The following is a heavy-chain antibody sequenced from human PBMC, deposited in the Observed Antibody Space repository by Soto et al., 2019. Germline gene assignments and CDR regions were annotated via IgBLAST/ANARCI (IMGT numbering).Heavy chain of an antibody. CDR2: IYYDGNT. CDR1: GGSISSYY. D-gene: IGHD6-6*01. J-gene: IGHJ4*02. V-gene: IGHV4-39*01. Sequence: PSETLSLTCTVSGGSISSYYWGWIRQPPGKGLESVANIYYDGNTYYNPSLESRVTISLDTSKNQFSLRLDSVTAADTAVHYCARSSITPRLLMYPFDYWGQGILVTVSS. CDR3: ARSSITPRLLMYPFDY.